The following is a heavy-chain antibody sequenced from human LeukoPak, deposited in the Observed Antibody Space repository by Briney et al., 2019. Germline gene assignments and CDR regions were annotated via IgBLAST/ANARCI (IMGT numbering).Heavy chain of an antibody. CDR2: IHYDGSDK. Sequence: GGSLRLSCAASGFTFSGYGMHWVRQAPGKGLEWVAFIHYDGSDKYYADPVKGRFTISRDNSKNTLYLQMNSLRAEDTAVYYCAKDLGNSFDYWGQGTLVTVSS. CDR1: GFTFSGYG. D-gene: IGHD4-23*01. V-gene: IGHV3-30*02. J-gene: IGHJ4*02. CDR3: AKDLGNSFDY.